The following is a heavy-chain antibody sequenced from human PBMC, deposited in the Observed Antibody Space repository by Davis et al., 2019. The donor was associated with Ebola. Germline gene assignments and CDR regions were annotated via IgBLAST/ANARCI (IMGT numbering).Heavy chain of an antibody. CDR1: GGSFSGYY. J-gene: IGHJ6*02. CDR3: ARDNTQARGLLLYYYGMDV. CDR2: INHSGST. V-gene: IGHV4-34*01. D-gene: IGHD5-18*01. Sequence: SETLSLTCAVYGGSFSGYYWSWIRQPPGKGLEWIGEINHSGSTNYNPSLKSRVTISVDTSKNQFSLKLSSVTAADTAVYYCARDNTQARGLLLYYYGMDVWGQGTTVTVSS.